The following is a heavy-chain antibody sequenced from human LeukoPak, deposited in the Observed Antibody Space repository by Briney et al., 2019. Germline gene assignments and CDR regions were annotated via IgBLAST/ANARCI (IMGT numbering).Heavy chain of an antibody. CDR3: ARTPIYYFDNSGYYS. Sequence: PSQTLSLTCTVSSGSISSSNYYWSWIRQPAGKGLEWIGRISTIGITNYNPSLNSRVTISIDTSKNQFSLKLSSVTAADTAVYYCARTPIYYFDNSGYYSWGQGTLVTVSS. D-gene: IGHD3-22*01. CDR2: ISTIGIT. V-gene: IGHV4-61*02. CDR1: SGSISSSNYY. J-gene: IGHJ4*02.